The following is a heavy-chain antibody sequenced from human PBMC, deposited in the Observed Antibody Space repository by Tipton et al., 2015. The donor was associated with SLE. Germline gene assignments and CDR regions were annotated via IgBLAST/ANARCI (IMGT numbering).Heavy chain of an antibody. CDR3: AKEQHQLLPDYYGMDV. CDR2: ISSSSSYI. J-gene: IGHJ6*02. V-gene: IGHV3-21*01. CDR1: GFTFDDYG. D-gene: IGHD2-2*01. Sequence: SLRLSCAASGFTFDDYGMSWVRQAPGKGLEWVSSISSSSSYIYYADSVKGRFTISRDNAKNSLYLQMNSLRAEDTAVYYCAKEQHQLLPDYYGMDVWGQGTTVTVSS.